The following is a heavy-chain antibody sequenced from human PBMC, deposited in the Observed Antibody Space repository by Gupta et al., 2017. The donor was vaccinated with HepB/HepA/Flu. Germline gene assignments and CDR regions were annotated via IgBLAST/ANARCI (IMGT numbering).Heavy chain of an antibody. CDR3: ARGLSPDGGNPGWFDP. CDR1: GGSFSGYY. J-gene: IGHJ5*02. Sequence: QVQLQQWGAGLLKPSETLSLTCAVYGGSFSGYYWSWIRQPPGKGLEWIGEINHSGSTNYNPSRKRRVTISVDTSKNQCSLKLSSVTAAETAVYYCARGLSPDGGNPGWFDPWGQGTLVTVSS. V-gene: IGHV4-34*01. D-gene: IGHD2-15*01. CDR2: INHSGST.